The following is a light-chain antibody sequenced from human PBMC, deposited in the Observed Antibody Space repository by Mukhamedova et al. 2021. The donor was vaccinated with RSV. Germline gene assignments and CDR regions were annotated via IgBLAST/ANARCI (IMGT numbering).Light chain of an antibody. V-gene: IGKV1-6*01. CDR3: LQDSNYPWT. J-gene: IGKJ1*01. Sequence: WYQRRVHGKAPNLLIYAASNLQSGVPSRFSGSGFGTDFTLTINSLQPDDVATYYCLQDSNYPWTFGRGTKVELK. CDR2: AAS.